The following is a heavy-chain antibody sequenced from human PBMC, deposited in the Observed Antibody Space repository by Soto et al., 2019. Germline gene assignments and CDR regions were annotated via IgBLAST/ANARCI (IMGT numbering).Heavy chain of an antibody. CDR3: ARYCSGGSCYVGHDAFDI. CDR1: GGSISSYY. V-gene: IGHV4-59*01. CDR2: IYYSGST. Sequence: SETLSLTCTVSGGSISSYYWSWIRQPPGKGLEWVGYIYYSGSTNYNPSLKSRVTISVDTSKNQFSLKLSSVTAADTAVYYCARYCSGGSCYVGHDAFDIWGQGTMVTVS. D-gene: IGHD2-15*01. J-gene: IGHJ3*02.